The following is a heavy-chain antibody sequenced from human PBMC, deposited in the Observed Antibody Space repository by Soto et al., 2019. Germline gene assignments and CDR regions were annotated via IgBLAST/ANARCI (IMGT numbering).Heavy chain of an antibody. Sequence: GGSLRLSCATSGFTFSSYGMHWIRQAPGQGLEWVAVISYDGSNKWYADSVKGQFSISRDNSKNTLYLQMNGLRAEDTAVYYCAKVALDIVVVPAALDTAMVTPYFDYWGQGTLVTVSS. D-gene: IGHD2-2*03. CDR1: GFTFSSYG. CDR3: AKVALDIVVVPAALDTAMVTPYFDY. V-gene: IGHV3-30*18. CDR2: ISYDGSNK. J-gene: IGHJ4*02.